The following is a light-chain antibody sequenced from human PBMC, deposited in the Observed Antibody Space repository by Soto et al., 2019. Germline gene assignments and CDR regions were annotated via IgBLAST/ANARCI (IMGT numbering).Light chain of an antibody. Sequence: EIVLTQSPATLSVSAGGTVTLSCRASQSIRTNVAWYQQIPGQAPRLLVYGASTRATGVPARFSGSGSGIEFTLTISSLQSEDFVVYYCQQYDNWPPTFGQGTRLDIQ. CDR1: QSIRTN. J-gene: IGKJ5*01. CDR3: QQYDNWPPT. CDR2: GAS. V-gene: IGKV3-15*01.